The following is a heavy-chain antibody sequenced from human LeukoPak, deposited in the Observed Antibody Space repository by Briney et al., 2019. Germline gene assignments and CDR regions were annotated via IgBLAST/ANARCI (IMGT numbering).Heavy chain of an antibody. D-gene: IGHD6-13*01. V-gene: IGHV5-51*01. CDR1: GYSFTSYW. CDR3: ARQSWGPEGFDAFDI. CDR2: IYPGDSDT. J-gene: IGHJ3*02. Sequence: GESLKISCKGSGYSFTSYWIGWVRQMPGKGLEWMGIIYPGDSDTRYSPSFQGQVTISADKSISTAYLQWSSLEASDTAMYYCARQSWGPEGFDAFDIWGQGTMVTVSS.